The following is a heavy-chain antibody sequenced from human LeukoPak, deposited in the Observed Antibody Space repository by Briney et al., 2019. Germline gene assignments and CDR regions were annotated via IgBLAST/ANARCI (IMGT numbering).Heavy chain of an antibody. V-gene: IGHV1-2*02. CDR1: GYTFTDSY. CDR2: INPNSGGT. J-gene: IGHJ4*02. Sequence: ASVKVSCKASGYTFTDSYMHWVRQAPGQGLEWRGWINPNSGGTNYAQKFQDRVTMTRDTSISTAYMEVSSLRSDDTAVYYCARDRGTTATTVFDFDYWGPGNRGHRLL. D-gene: IGHD1-1*01. CDR3: ARDRGTTATTVFDFDY.